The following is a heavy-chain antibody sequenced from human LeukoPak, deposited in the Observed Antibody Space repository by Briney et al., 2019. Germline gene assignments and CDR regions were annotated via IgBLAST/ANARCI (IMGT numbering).Heavy chain of an antibody. CDR3: AKSGYNRFDY. CDR1: GFTFSVSA. J-gene: IGHJ4*02. V-gene: IGHV3-30*02. CDR2: IRYDGSNK. Sequence: SGGSLRLSCAASGFTFSVSALHWVRQASGKGLEWVTFIRYDGSNKYYADSVKGRFTISRDNSKNTLYLQMNSLRAEDTAVYYCAKSGYNRFDYWGQGTLVTVSS. D-gene: IGHD5-24*01.